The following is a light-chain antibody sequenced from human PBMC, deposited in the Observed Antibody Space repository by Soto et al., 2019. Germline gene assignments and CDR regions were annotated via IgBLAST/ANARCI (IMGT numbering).Light chain of an antibody. CDR2: GAS. Sequence: EIVLTQSPGTLSLSPGERATLSCRASQSVSSSYLAWYQQKPGQAPRLLIYGASSRATGFPDRFSGSGSGTDFTLTISRLEPEDFAVYYCQQYGSSPPTFGQGTKVEIK. CDR3: QQYGSSPPT. V-gene: IGKV3-20*01. J-gene: IGKJ1*01. CDR1: QSVSSSY.